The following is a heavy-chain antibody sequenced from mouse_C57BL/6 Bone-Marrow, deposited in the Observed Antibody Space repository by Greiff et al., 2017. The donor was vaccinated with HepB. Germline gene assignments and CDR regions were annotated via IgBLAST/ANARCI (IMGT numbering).Heavy chain of an antibody. D-gene: IGHD1-1*01. CDR1: GFTFSNYW. Sequence: EVKLMESGGGLVQPGGSMKLSCVASGFTFSNYWMNWVRQSPEKGLEWVAQIRLKSDNYATHYAESVKGRFTISRDDSKSSVYLQMNNLRAEDTGIYYCSRGYGSSWFAYWGQGTLVTVSA. CDR3: SRGYGSSWFAY. V-gene: IGHV6-3*01. J-gene: IGHJ3*01. CDR2: IRLKSDNYAT.